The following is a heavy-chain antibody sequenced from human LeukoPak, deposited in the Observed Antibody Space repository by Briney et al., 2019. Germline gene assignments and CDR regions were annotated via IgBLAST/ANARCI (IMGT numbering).Heavy chain of an antibody. CDR1: GFTISSSW. CDR3: ARDRGYYYDSSGYYYYY. Sequence: GGSLRLSCAASGFTISSSWMSWVRQAPGKGLEWVANIKQDGSEKHYVDSVKGRFTISRDNAKNSLYLQMNSLRAEDTAVYYCARDRGYYYDSSGYYYYYWGQGTLVTVSS. D-gene: IGHD3-22*01. J-gene: IGHJ4*02. CDR2: IKQDGSEK. V-gene: IGHV3-7*01.